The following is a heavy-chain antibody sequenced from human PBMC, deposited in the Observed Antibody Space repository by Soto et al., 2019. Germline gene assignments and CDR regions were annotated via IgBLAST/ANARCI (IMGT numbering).Heavy chain of an antibody. CDR2: ISWNSGSI. CDR3: ARAVASSSSNFLYQYYMDV. V-gene: IGHV3-9*01. J-gene: IGHJ6*03. D-gene: IGHD6-6*01. Sequence: EVQLEESGGGLAQPGRSLRLSCAGSGFIFENYAMHWVRQVPGKGLEWVSSISWNSGSIAYADSVKGRFTIFRDNGKSHLYLQMNSLRVEDTALYYCARAVASSSSNFLYQYYMDVWGKGTTVTVS. CDR1: GFIFENYA.